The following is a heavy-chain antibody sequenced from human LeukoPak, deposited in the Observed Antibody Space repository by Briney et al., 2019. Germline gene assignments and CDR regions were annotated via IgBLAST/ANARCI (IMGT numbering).Heavy chain of an antibody. CDR2: IKPDSGAT. V-gene: IGHV1-2*02. J-gene: IGHJ4*02. D-gene: IGHD4/OR15-4a*01. CDR1: GYTFTDHY. Sequence: PVASLKVSCKASGYTFTDHYMHWLRQAPGQGLEWMGWIKPDSGATNYAQKFQGRFTMSRDMSISTVYMELSSLTSDDTAMYYCARDHDFGPDYWGQGILVTVSS. CDR3: ARDHDFGPDY.